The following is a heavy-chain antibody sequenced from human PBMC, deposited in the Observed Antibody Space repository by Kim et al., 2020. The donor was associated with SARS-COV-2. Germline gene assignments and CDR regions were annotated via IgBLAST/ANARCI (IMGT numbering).Heavy chain of an antibody. CDR3: ARAMTMHGGIMGY. CDR1: GFTFSSYW. CDR2: INSDGNSI. J-gene: IGHJ4*02. Sequence: GGSLRLSCAASGFTFSSYWMHWVRQVPGKGLVWVSRINSDGNSISYVDSVKGRFTISRDNAKNTLYPQMNSLRVEDTALYYCARAMTMHGGIMGYWGQGTLVTVSS. V-gene: IGHV3-74*01. D-gene: IGHD2-2*01.